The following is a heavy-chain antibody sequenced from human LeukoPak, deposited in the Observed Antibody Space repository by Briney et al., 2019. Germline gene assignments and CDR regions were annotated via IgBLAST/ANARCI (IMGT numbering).Heavy chain of an antibody. CDR3: AGDPTRSGWGYYYYYGMDV. CDR1: GFTFSDYY. D-gene: IGHD6-19*01. J-gene: IGHJ6*02. CDR2: ISSSSSYT. V-gene: IGHV3-11*06. Sequence: GGSLRLSCAASGFTFSDYYMSWIRQAPGKGLEWVSYISSSSSYTNYADSVKGRFTISRDNAKNSLYLQMNSLRAEDTAVYYCAGDPTRSGWGYYYYYGMDVWGQGTTVTVSS.